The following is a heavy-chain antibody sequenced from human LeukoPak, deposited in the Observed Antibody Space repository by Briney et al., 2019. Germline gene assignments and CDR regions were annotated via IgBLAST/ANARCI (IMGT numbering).Heavy chain of an antibody. CDR3: ARDPGAEYSGYYYYYGMDV. J-gene: IGHJ6*02. V-gene: IGHV3-7*05. CDR1: GFTFSSYW. Sequence: GGSLRLSCAASGFTFSSYWMSWVRQAPGKGLEWVANIYQDGSEKHYVDCVKGRFTISRDNGRNSMYLQMNSLRAEDTAVYYCARDPGAEYSGYYYYYGMDVWGQGTTVTVSS. D-gene: IGHD5-12*01. CDR2: IYQDGSEK.